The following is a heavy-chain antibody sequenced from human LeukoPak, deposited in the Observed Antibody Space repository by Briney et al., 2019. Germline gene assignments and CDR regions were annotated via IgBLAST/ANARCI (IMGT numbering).Heavy chain of an antibody. CDR3: ARGHTIPTNYFDY. D-gene: IGHD3-9*01. CDR1: GGSISSGGHY. CDR2: IYYSGST. Sequence: SETLSLTCTVSGGSISSGGHYWSWIRQHPGKCLEWIGYIYYSGSTYYNPSLKSRVTISVDTSKSQFSLKLSSVTAADTAVYYCARGHTIPTNYFDYWGQGTLVTVSS. V-gene: IGHV4-31*03. J-gene: IGHJ4*02.